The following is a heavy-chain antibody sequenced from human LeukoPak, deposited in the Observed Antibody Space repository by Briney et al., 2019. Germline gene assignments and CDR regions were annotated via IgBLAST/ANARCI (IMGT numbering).Heavy chain of an antibody. V-gene: IGHV4-4*09. J-gene: IGHJ5*02. D-gene: IGHD1-7*01. CDR2: IYINGDT. Sequence: SETLSLTCTVSGDSISSFYWSWIRQAPGKGLGCIGFIYINGDTSYNPSLKGRATLSLDTSKNQFSLRLTSVTAADTAVYYCAKTARTFASWGPGTLVTVSS. CDR1: GDSISSFY. CDR3: AKTARTFAS.